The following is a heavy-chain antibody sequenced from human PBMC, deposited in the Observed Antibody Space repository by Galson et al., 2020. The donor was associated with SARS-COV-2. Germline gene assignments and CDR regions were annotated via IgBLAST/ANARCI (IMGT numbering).Heavy chain of an antibody. J-gene: IGHJ6*02. CDR3: ARSVQYGLYG. V-gene: IGHV3-21*05. Sequence: GGSLRLSCAASGFNFEIYSMQWVRQAPGKGLEWISYINGASSSLFHGDSVKGRFTISRDNTKNSLLLQLSSLTAEDTAVYYCARSVQYGLYGWGQGTIVTVSS. CDR1: GFNFEIYS. CDR2: INGASSSL.